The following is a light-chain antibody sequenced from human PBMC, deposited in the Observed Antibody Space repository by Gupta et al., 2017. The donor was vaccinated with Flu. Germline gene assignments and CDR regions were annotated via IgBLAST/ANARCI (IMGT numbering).Light chain of an antibody. V-gene: IGKV1-39*01. Sequence: PSSPSASDADRVTITSPASQSISSYLNWYQQKPGKAPNLLVYAASTLQSGVPSRCSCSGSGTDFTLTISSQQPEDFSTYYCQQSYRTPYTFGQGTKLEIK. CDR1: QSISSY. CDR2: AAS. CDR3: QQSYRTPYT. J-gene: IGKJ2*01.